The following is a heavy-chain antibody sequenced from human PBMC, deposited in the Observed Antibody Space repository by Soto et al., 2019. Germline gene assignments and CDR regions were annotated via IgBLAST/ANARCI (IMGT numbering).Heavy chain of an antibody. CDR1: GFPFSSYW. CDR2: IKQDGSEN. J-gene: IGHJ4*02. V-gene: IGHV3-7*05. D-gene: IGHD2-21*01. Sequence: EVQLVESGGGLVQPGGSLKLSCAASGFPFSSYWMSWVRQAPGKGLEWVANIKQDGSENYYVDSVKGRFTISRDNAKNSLYLQMNSLRAEDTAVYYCARSPTLHSFDYWGQGTLVTVSS. CDR3: ARSPTLHSFDY.